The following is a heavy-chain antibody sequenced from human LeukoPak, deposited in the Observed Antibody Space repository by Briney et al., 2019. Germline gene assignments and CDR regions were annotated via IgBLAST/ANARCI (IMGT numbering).Heavy chain of an antibody. CDR1: GFTFSSYA. J-gene: IGHJ6*03. D-gene: IGHD6-6*01. Sequence: GGSLRLSCAASGFTFSSYAMSWVRQAPGKGLEWVSAISTSGGRTYYADSVKGRFTISRDNSKNTLYLQIHSLRAEDTAVYYCPKKYYHYMDVWGKGTTVTVSS. CDR3: PKKYYHYMDV. CDR2: ISTSGGRT. V-gene: IGHV3-23*01.